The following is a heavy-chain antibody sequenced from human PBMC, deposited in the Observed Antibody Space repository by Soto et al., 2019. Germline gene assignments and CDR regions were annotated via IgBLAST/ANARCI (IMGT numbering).Heavy chain of an antibody. CDR2: ISGSGAVT. CDR3: AKDKGCTSTTCHWNAFDI. J-gene: IGHJ3*02. Sequence: EVQLLESGGGLVQPGGSLRLSCAASGLTFSSYAMSWVRQAPGKGLEWVSAISGSGAVTYYADSVKGRFTISRDNSKNPLYLQINSLRAEDTAVYYCAKDKGCTSTTCHWNAFDIWGQGTMVTVSS. D-gene: IGHD2-2*01. V-gene: IGHV3-23*01. CDR1: GLTFSSYA.